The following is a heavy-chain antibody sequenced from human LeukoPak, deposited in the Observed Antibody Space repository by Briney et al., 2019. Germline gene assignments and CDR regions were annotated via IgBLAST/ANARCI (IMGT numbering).Heavy chain of an antibody. CDR3: ARGGKFLRSGPDY. CDR1: GFTFSGSG. CDR2: IRSKANSYAT. Sequence: GGSLRLSCAASGFTFSGSGMHWVRQASGKGLEGVGRIRSKANSYATAYAASVKGRFTISRDDSQNTAYLQMNSLRVEDTAFYYCARGGKFLRSGPDYWGQGTLVIVSS. D-gene: IGHD3-3*01. V-gene: IGHV3-73*01. J-gene: IGHJ4*02.